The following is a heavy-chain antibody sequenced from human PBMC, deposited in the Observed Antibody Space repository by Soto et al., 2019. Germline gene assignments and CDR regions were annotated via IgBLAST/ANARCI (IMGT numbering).Heavy chain of an antibody. V-gene: IGHV1-69*01. D-gene: IGHD6-13*01. CDR3: ARGSSRSRAPPEEAFDP. CDR2: IIPIFGTA. J-gene: IGHJ5*02. CDR1: GGTFSSYA. Sequence: QVQLVQSWAELKKPGSSVKVSCKASGGTFSSYAISWVRQAPGQGLEWMGGIIPIFGTANYAQKFQGRVTITADESTSTAYMELSSLRSEDTAVYYCARGSSRSRAPPEEAFDPWGQGTLVTVSS.